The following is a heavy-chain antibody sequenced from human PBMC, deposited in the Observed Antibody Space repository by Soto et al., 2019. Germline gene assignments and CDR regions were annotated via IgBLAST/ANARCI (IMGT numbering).Heavy chain of an antibody. CDR3: AKVPSHYYDSSGYYATFDY. D-gene: IGHD3-22*01. J-gene: IGHJ4*02. Sequence: GGSLRLSCAASGFTFSSYAMSWVRQAPGKGLEWVSAISGSGGSTYYADSVKGRFTISRDNSKNTLYLQMNSLRAEDTAVYYCAKVPSHYYDSSGYYATFDYWGQGTLVTVSS. CDR1: GFTFSSYA. V-gene: IGHV3-23*01. CDR2: ISGSGGST.